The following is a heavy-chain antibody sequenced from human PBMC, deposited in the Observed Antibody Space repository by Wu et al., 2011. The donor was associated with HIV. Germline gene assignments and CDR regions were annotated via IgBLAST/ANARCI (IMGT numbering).Heavy chain of an antibody. CDR3: ARGPIAASGYFDY. J-gene: IGHJ4*02. D-gene: IGHD6-6*01. V-gene: IGHV3-21*01. CDR1: IHFSSYS. Sequence: VQLVESGGGLVKPGGVPETLLCSLWIHFSSYSMNWVRQAPGKGLEWVSSISSSSSYIYYADSVKGRFTISRDNAKNSLYLQMNSLRAEDTAVYYCARGPIAASGYFDYWGQGTLVTVSS. CDR2: ISSSSSYI.